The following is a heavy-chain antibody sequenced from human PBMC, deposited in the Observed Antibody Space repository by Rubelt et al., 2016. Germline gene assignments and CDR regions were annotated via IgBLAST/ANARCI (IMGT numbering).Heavy chain of an antibody. V-gene: IGHV3-48*01. Sequence: EVQLVESGGGLVQPGGSLRLSCAASGFTFSSYSMNWVRQAPGKGLEWVSYISSRSSTIYYADSVKGRFTISRDNDKSSLYLQMNSLRAEDTAVYYCAKDDELSETWGQGTLVTVSS. CDR2: ISSRSSTI. CDR1: GFTFSSYS. D-gene: IGHD3-16*02. CDR3: AKDDELSET. J-gene: IGHJ5*02.